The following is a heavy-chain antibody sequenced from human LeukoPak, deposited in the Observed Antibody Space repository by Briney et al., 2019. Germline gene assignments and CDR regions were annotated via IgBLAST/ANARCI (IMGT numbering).Heavy chain of an antibody. Sequence: GASVKVSCKASGYTFTSYYMHWVRQAPGQGLEWMGIINPSGGSTSYAQKFQGRVTITADKSTSTAYMELSSLRSEDTAVYYCARADVYCSSTSCYPDYWGQGTLVTVSS. V-gene: IGHV1-46*01. D-gene: IGHD2-2*01. CDR1: GYTFTSYY. CDR2: INPSGGST. CDR3: ARADVYCSSTSCYPDY. J-gene: IGHJ4*02.